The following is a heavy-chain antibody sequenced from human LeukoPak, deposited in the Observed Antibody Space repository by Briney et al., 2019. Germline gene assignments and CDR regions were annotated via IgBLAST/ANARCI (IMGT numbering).Heavy chain of an antibody. J-gene: IGHJ5*02. D-gene: IGHD3-10*01. CDR2: VSSTGSGT. V-gene: IGHV3-23*01. CDR3: AKDGPLLWFGPTDA. CDR1: GFTFSTYG. Sequence: GGSLRLSCVASGFTFSTYGMSWVRQAPGKGLEWVAAVSSTGSGTYYPDSLKGRFIISRDSSQNTVFLQMNSLRPEDTAFYFCAKDGPLLWFGPTDAWGQGILVTVSS.